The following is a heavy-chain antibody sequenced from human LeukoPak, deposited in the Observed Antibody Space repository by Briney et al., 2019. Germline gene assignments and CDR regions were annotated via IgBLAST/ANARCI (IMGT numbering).Heavy chain of an antibody. D-gene: IGHD1-1*01. CDR3: ARSVGPGTDGDYYYYYMDV. V-gene: IGHV1-18*01. CDR2: ISAYNGNT. Sequence: ASVKVSCKTSGYTFTRYGISWVRQAPGQGLEWMGWISAYNGNTNYAQEIQGRVTMTTDTSTRTAYMELRSLRSDDTAVYYCARSVGPGTDGDYYYYYMDVWGKGTTVTVSS. CDR1: GYTFTRYG. J-gene: IGHJ6*03.